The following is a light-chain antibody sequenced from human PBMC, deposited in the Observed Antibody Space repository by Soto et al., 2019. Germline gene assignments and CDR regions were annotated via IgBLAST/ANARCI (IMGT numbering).Light chain of an antibody. CDR2: RNH. V-gene: IGLV1-40*01. J-gene: IGLJ3*02. CDR3: QSYDTRVSGARV. CDR1: RSNIGAGYA. Sequence: QSVLTQPPSVSGAPGQRVTISCTGSRSNIGAGYAVHCYQQIPGTAPKLLIYRNHDRPSGVPDRFSGSKSGTSASLAITGLQAEDEADYYCQSYDTRVSGARVFGAGPKVTX.